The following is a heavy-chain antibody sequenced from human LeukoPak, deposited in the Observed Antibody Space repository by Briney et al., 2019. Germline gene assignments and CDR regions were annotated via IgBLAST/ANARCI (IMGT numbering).Heavy chain of an antibody. V-gene: IGHV1-2*02. Sequence: ASVKVSCKASGYTFTGYYMHWVRQAPGQGLEWMGWISPNSGGTNYAQKFQGRVTMTRDTSISTAYMELSSLRSEDTAVYYCARDVRLQVRGVYNWFDPWGQGTLVTVSS. CDR3: ARDVRLQVRGVYNWFDP. D-gene: IGHD3-10*01. CDR2: ISPNSGGT. CDR1: GYTFTGYY. J-gene: IGHJ5*02.